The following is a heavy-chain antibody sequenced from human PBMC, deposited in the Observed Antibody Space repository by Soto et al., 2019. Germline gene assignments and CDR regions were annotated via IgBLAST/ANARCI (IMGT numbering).Heavy chain of an antibody. Sequence: GGSLRLSCAASGFTFSDYAMSWVRQAPGKGLEWVSAISGSGGSPYYADSVKGRFTISRDNSKNTLYLQMNSLRAEDTAAYYCAKEAKDRVYLALVSKPIFVYWGQG. CDR2: ISGSGGSP. CDR3: AKEAKDRVYLALVSKPIFVY. CDR1: GFTFSDYA. J-gene: IGHJ4*02. V-gene: IGHV3-23*01. D-gene: IGHD5-12*01.